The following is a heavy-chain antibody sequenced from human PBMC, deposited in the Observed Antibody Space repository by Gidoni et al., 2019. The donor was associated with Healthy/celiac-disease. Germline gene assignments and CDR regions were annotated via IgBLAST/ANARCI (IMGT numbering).Heavy chain of an antibody. CDR1: GYTFTSYY. CDR2: INPSGGST. V-gene: IGHV1-46*01. CDR3: AREPGGSYTSTNEDAFDI. Sequence: QVQLVQSGAEVTKPGASVKVSCKASGYTFTSYYMHWVRQAPGQGLEWMGIINPSGGSTSYAQKFQGRVTMTRDTSTSTVYMELSSLRSEDTAVYYCAREPGGSYTSTNEDAFDIWGQGTMVTVSS. D-gene: IGHD1-26*01. J-gene: IGHJ3*02.